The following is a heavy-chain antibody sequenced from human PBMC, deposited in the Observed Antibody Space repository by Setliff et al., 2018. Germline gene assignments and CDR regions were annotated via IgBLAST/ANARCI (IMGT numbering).Heavy chain of an antibody. V-gene: IGHV1-3*01. J-gene: IGHJ4*02. CDR3: ARDLDIGQLVPTYFDY. Sequence: ASVKVSCKASGYTFTSYAMHWVRQAPGQRLEWMGWINAGNGNTKYSQKFQGRVTITRDTSASTAYMELSSLRSGDTAVYYCARDLDIGQLVPTYFDYWGQGTLVTVSS. CDR1: GYTFTSYA. CDR2: INAGNGNT. D-gene: IGHD6-6*01.